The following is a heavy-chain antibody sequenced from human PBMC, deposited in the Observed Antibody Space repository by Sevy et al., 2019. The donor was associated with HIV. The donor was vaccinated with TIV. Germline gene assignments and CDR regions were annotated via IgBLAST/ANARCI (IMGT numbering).Heavy chain of an antibody. V-gene: IGHV1-2*02. Sequence: ASVKVSCKASGYTFTGYYMHWVRQAPGQGLEWMGWINPNSGGTNYAQTFQRRVTMTRDTSISTAYMELSRLRSDDTAVYYCARVPSRSSWGYYYGMDVWGQGTTVTVSS. CDR3: ARVPSRSSWGYYYGMDV. J-gene: IGHJ6*02. D-gene: IGHD6-13*01. CDR2: INPNSGGT. CDR1: GYTFTGYY.